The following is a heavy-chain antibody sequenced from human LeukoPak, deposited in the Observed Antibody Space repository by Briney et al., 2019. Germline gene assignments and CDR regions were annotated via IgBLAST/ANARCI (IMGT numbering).Heavy chain of an antibody. J-gene: IGHJ4*02. D-gene: IGHD1-26*01. Sequence: GGSLRLSCAASGFTLSDYAMNWVRQAPGRGLEWVSAVSGSGGITYYADSVKGRFTISRDNSKNTLYLQISSLRAEDTAVYYCAKDRSIGTYYTFDYWGQGTLVIVSS. V-gene: IGHV3-23*01. CDR3: AKDRSIGTYYTFDY. CDR2: VSGSGGIT. CDR1: GFTLSDYA.